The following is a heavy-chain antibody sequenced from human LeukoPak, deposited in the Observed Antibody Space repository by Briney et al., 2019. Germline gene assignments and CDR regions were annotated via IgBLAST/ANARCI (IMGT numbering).Heavy chain of an antibody. V-gene: IGHV4-59*01. CDR1: GGSINSYY. D-gene: IGHD6-13*01. CDR3: ARASLPGIASGNWFDP. Sequence: SETLSLTCTVSGGSINSYYWSWIRQPPGKGLEWIGYIYYSGSTNYNPSLKSRVTISVDTSKNQFSLKLGSVTAADTAVYYCARASLPGIASGNWFDPWGQGTLVTVSS. CDR2: IYYSGST. J-gene: IGHJ5*02.